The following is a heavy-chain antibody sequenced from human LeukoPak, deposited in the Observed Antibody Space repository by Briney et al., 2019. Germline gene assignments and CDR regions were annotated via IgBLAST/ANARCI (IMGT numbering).Heavy chain of an antibody. CDR3: ARRLTTSQDLDY. Sequence: ASAKVSCKASGYTFTGHYMYWVRQAPGQGLEWMGWINPNSGDTNYAQKFQGRVTTTRDTSISTAYMDLNRLTSDDTAVYYCARRLTTSQDLDYWGQGTLVTVSS. V-gene: IGHV1-2*02. CDR2: INPNSGDT. CDR1: GYTFTGHY. D-gene: IGHD2-2*01. J-gene: IGHJ4*02.